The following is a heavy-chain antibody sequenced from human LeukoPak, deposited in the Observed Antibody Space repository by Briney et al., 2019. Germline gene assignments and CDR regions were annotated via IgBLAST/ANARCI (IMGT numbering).Heavy chain of an antibody. CDR3: TRDASRGFDY. CDR1: GFTFSRYW. V-gene: IGHV3-7*03. D-gene: IGHD2-2*01. CDR2: IKDDGRQK. J-gene: IGHJ4*02. Sequence: PGRSLRLSCAASGFTFSRYWMTWVRQAPGKGLEWVANIKDDGRQKYYVDSVKGRFTISRDNAKELVYLQMDSLRAEDTAVYYCTRDASRGFDYWGQGILVTVSS.